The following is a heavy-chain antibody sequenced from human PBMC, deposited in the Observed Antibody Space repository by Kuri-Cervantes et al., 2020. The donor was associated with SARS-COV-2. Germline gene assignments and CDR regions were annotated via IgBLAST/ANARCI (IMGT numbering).Heavy chain of an antibody. CDR2: IDWDDDK. Sequence: TLSLTCAVSGYSISSGYYWGWIRQPPGKGLEWLALIDWDDDKYYSTSLKTRLTISKDTSKNQVVLTMTNMDPVDTATYYCARTVDYGDTNWFDPWGQGTLVTVSS. CDR1: GYSISSGYY. V-gene: IGHV2-70*01. J-gene: IGHJ5*02. D-gene: IGHD4-17*01. CDR3: ARTVDYGDTNWFDP.